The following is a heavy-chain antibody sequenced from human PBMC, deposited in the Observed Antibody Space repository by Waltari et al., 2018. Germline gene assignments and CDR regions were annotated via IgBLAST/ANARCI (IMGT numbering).Heavy chain of an antibody. V-gene: IGHV3-30*18. CDR3: AKDRSWSGELMDS. Sequence: QVQLVESGGGVVQPGRSLRVSCVASGFIFSSYGMHWVRQASGKGLEWVALILYDGSNIFYEDSVKGRFTISRDNSKNTLYLEMRGLRAEDTAVYYCAKDRSWSGELMDSWGQGTLVTVSS. CDR2: ILYDGSNI. J-gene: IGHJ4*02. CDR1: GFIFSSYG. D-gene: IGHD3-10*01.